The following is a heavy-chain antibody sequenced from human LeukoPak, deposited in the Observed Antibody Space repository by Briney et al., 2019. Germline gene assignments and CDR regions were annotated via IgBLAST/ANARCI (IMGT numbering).Heavy chain of an antibody. CDR3: ARTVARIGY. D-gene: IGHD4-23*01. J-gene: IGHJ4*02. CDR2: ISGSGSTT. V-gene: IGHV3-48*03. CDR1: GFTFSSYE. Sequence: GGSLRPSCVASGFTFSSYEMIWIRQAPGKGLEWVSYISGSGSTTYYADSVRGRFTTSRDNAENSLYLQMNSLRAEDTAVYYCARTVARIGYWGQGTLVTVSS.